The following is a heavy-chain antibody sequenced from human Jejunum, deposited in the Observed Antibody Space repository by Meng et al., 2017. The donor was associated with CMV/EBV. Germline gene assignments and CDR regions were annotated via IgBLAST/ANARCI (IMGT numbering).Heavy chain of an antibody. Sequence: GFTFKSYVMYWVRRAPGKGLEWVALISHDGSETYYADSVQGRFTISRDNSKNTLDLQMNSLRGEGTAVYFCARGRVSYSKWSAEAYWGQGALVTVSS. CDR3: ARGRVSYSKWSAEAY. V-gene: IGHV3-30*05. J-gene: IGHJ4*02. CDR1: GFTFKSYV. CDR2: ISHDGSET. D-gene: IGHD2-15*01.